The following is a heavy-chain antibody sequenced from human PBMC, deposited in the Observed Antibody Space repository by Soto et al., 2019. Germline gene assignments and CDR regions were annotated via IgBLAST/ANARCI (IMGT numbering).Heavy chain of an antibody. CDR3: ARDSSNYFDY. J-gene: IGHJ4*02. V-gene: IGHV1-18*01. Sequence: QVQLVQSGGEVQKPGASVKVSCKTSGYTFVTYYISWLRQAPGQGIEWVGWISPHNVKTNYIQSLQGRVTLTADTSTGTAYMELRSLQSNDTAVYFCARDSSNYFDYWGQGTLVTVSS. D-gene: IGHD4-4*01. CDR1: GYTFVTYY. CDR2: ISPHNVKT.